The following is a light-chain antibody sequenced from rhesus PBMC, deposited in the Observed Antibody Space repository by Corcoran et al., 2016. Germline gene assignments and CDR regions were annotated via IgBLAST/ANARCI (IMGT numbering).Light chain of an antibody. V-gene: IGKV3-42*03. CDR3: QQYSDWYS. CDR1: QSVSSN. CDR2: GAS. J-gene: IGKJ2*01. Sequence: EIVMTQSPATLSLSPGEGATLSCRASQSVSSNLAWYQKKPGQAPRLLIYGASNRATGIPDSISGSGSGTEFTLTMTNLEPEDFAVYFCQQYSDWYSFGQGTKVEIK.